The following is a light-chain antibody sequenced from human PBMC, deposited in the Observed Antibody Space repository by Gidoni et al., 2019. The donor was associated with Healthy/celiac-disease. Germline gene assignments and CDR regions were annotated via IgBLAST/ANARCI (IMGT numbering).Light chain of an antibody. CDR2: GAS. J-gene: IGKJ4*01. Sequence: LAWFQQKPGQAPRLLIRGASSRATGIPDRFSGSGSVTDFSLTISRVDPEDFAVYYCQQYASSPITFXGXTKVDVK. V-gene: IGKV3-20*01. CDR3: QQYASSPIT.